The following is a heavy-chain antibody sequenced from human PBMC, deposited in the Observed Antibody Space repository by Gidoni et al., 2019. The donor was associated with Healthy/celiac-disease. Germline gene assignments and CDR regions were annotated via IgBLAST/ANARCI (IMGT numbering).Heavy chain of an antibody. V-gene: IGHV4-39*01. CDR3: ARSSALGGRNY. CDR1: GGSISSSSYY. J-gene: IGHJ4*02. CDR2: IYYSGST. Sequence: QLQLQESGPGLVKPSETLSLTCTVSGGSISSSSYYWGWIRQPPGKGLEWIGSIYYSGSTYYNPSLKSRVTISVDTSKNQFSLKLSSVTAADTAVYYCARSSALGGRNYWGQGTLVTVSS. D-gene: IGHD2-15*01.